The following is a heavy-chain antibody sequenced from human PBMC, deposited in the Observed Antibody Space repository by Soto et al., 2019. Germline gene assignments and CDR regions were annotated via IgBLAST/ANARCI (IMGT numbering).Heavy chain of an antibody. V-gene: IGHV1-69*13. CDR2: ITPIFGTA. CDR1: GGTFSSYA. D-gene: IGHD4-17*01. CDR3: ARLEFTVTTGYYYYYGMDV. Sequence: GASVKVSCKASGGTFSSYAISWVRQAPGQGLEWMGGITPIFGTANYAQKFQGRVTITADESTSTAYMELSSLRSEDTAVYYCARLEFTVTTGYYYYYGMDVWGQGTTVTVSS. J-gene: IGHJ6*02.